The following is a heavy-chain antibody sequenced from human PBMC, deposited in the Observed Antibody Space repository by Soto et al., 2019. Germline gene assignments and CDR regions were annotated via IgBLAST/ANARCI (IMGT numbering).Heavy chain of an antibody. D-gene: IGHD6-13*01. CDR2: IDPSDSYT. Sequence: GESLKISCKGSGYSFTSYWISWVRQMPGKGLEWMGRIDPSDSYTNYSPSFQGHVTISADKSISTAYLQWSSLKASDTAMYYCAKSHEIAAAGKREDYWGQGTLVTVSS. V-gene: IGHV5-10-1*01. J-gene: IGHJ4*02. CDR3: AKSHEIAAAGKREDY. CDR1: GYSFTSYW.